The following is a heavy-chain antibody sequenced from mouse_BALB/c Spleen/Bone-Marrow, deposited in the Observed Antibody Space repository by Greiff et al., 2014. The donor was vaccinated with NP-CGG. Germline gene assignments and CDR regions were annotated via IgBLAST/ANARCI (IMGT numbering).Heavy chain of an antibody. V-gene: IGHV1-69*02. D-gene: IGHD2-4*01. CDR1: GYTFTSYW. J-gene: IGHJ1*01. CDR2: IDPSDSYT. Sequence: VQLQQSGAELVKPGASVKLSCKASGYTFTSYWMHWVKQRPGQGLEWIGEIDPSDSYTNYNQKFKGKATLTVEKSSSTAYMQLSSLTSEDSAVYYCARSRGYYDYWYFDVWGAGTTVTVSS. CDR3: ARSRGYYDYWYFDV.